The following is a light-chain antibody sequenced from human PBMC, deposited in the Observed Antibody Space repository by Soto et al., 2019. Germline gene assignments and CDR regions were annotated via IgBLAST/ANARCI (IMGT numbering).Light chain of an antibody. J-gene: IGKJ1*01. CDR2: LGS. V-gene: IGKV2-28*01. Sequence: VMTQSPLSLPVTPGEPASISCRSSQSLLHSNGYNYLDWYLQKPGQSPQLLIYLGSNRASGVPDRFSGSGSGTDFTLKISRVEAEDVGVYYCMQPLQSWTFGQGTKV. CDR1: QSLLHSNGYNY. CDR3: MQPLQSWT.